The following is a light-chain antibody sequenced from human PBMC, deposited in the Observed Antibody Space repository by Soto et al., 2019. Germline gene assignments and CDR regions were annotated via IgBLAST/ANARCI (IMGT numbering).Light chain of an antibody. J-gene: IGKJ1*01. V-gene: IGKV1-5*01. Sequence: DIPMTQSPFTLSASVGDTLTLTCRSSQSVSGWLAWYQQKPGEAPKLLIYDASALPRGVPSRFSGSGSGTKFTLTIASLQPDDFATYYCQQYETFSGTFGPGTKVEIK. CDR3: QQYETFSGT. CDR2: DAS. CDR1: QSVSGW.